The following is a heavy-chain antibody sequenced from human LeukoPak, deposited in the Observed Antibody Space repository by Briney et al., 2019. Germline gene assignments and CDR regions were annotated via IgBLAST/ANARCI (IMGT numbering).Heavy chain of an antibody. Sequence: PGGSLRLSCAASGFTVSSNYMSWVRQAPGKGLEWVSVIYSGGSTYYADSVKGRFTISRDNSKNTLYLQMNSLRAEDTAVYYCARESRSSYCSGGSCYRVYYGMDVWGKGTTVTVSS. V-gene: IGHV3-53*01. CDR1: GFTVSSNY. J-gene: IGHJ6*04. D-gene: IGHD2-15*01. CDR3: ARESRSSYCSGGSCYRVYYGMDV. CDR2: IYSGGST.